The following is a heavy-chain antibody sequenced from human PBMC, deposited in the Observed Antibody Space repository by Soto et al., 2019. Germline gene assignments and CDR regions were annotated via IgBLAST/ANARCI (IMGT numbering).Heavy chain of an antibody. Sequence: ASVKVSCKSSGYTFTSYGITWVRQAPGQGLEWMGWISAYNGNTNYAQKFQGRVTMTTDTSTSTAYMELRSLVSDDTAVYYCASGWFGEFVYQFDYWGQGTLVTVSS. CDR1: GYTFTSYG. D-gene: IGHD3-10*01. CDR2: ISAYNGNT. V-gene: IGHV1-18*01. J-gene: IGHJ4*02. CDR3: ASGWFGEFVYQFDY.